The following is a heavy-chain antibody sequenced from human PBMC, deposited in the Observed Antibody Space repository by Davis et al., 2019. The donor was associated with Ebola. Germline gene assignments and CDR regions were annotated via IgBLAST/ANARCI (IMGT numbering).Heavy chain of an antibody. V-gene: IGHV3-74*03. J-gene: IGHJ4*02. CDR2: INSDGSST. CDR1: GFTFSSNW. Sequence: HTGGSLRLSCAASGFTFSSNWIHWVRQAPGKGLVWVSCINSDGSSTTYADSVKGRFTISRDNSKNTLYLQMNSLRAEDTAVYYCAKDLYYIVVGIAIPLDYWGQGTLVTVSS. CDR3: AKDLYYIVVGIAIPLDY. D-gene: IGHD2-21*01.